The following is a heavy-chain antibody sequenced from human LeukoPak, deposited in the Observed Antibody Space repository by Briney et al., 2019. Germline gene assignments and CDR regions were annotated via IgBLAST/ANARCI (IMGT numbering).Heavy chain of an antibody. D-gene: IGHD3-16*01. J-gene: IGHJ4*02. CDR1: GFTFSSYA. Sequence: GGSLRLSCAASGFTFSSYAMHWVRQAPGKGLEWVAVISYDGSNKYYADSVKGRFTISRDNSKNTLYLQMNGLRAEDTAVYYCARQEGSYGELDYWGQGTLVTVSS. CDR3: ARQEGSYGELDY. V-gene: IGHV3-30-3*01. CDR2: ISYDGSNK.